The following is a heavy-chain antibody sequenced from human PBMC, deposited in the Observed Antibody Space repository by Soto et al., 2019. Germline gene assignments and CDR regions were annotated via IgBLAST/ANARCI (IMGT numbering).Heavy chain of an antibody. CDR1: GCTFSSYA. V-gene: IGHV3-23*01. CDR3: ARDRRRWLQYDYYGMDV. J-gene: IGHJ6*02. CDR2: VSASGLNT. Sequence: GGSLRLSCAASGCTFSSYAMAWVRQAPGKGLEWVSGVSASGLNTDYADPVKGRFYISRDNSKNTVSLHMNSLRDEDTAVYYCARDRRRWLQYDYYGMDVWGQGTTVTVS. D-gene: IGHD5-12*01.